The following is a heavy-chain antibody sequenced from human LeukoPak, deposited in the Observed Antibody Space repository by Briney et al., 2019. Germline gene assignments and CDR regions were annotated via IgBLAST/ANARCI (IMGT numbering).Heavy chain of an antibody. CDR1: GFTFSNYA. J-gene: IGHJ5*02. V-gene: IGHV3-23*01. Sequence: GGSLRLSCAASGFTFSNYAMNWVRQAPGKGLEWVSGISASGGSTYYAGSVKDRFTISRDDSKNTLYLQMNSLRAEDTAVYYCAKATVGVGATRRGWFDPWGQGTLVTVSS. CDR3: AKATVGVGATRRGWFDP. CDR2: ISASGGST. D-gene: IGHD1-26*01.